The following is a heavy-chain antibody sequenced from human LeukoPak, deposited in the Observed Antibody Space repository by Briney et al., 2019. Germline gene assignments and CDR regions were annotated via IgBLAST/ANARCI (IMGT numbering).Heavy chain of an antibody. D-gene: IGHD2-15*01. CDR3: ARSLGSCSGGSCYS. CDR2: IKRDGSDK. J-gene: IGHJ4*02. Sequence: PGGSLRLSCAASGFTFSNYWMSWVRQAPGNGLEWVANIKRDGSDKYYVDSVKGRFTISRDNAKNSLYLQMNSLRADDTAVYYCARSLGSCSGGSCYSWGQETLVTVSS. CDR1: GFTFSNYW. V-gene: IGHV3-7*03.